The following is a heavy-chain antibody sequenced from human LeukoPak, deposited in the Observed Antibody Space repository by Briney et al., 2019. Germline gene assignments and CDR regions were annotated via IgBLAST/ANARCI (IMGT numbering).Heavy chain of an antibody. Sequence: PGGSLRLSCAASGFTFSSYGMHWVRQAPGKGLEWVAVISYDGSNKYYADSVKGRFTISRDNSKNMLYLQMNSLRAEDTAVYYCAKDQATVTTGYFDYWGQGTLVTVSS. D-gene: IGHD4-17*01. J-gene: IGHJ4*02. V-gene: IGHV3-30*18. CDR3: AKDQATVTTGYFDY. CDR2: ISYDGSNK. CDR1: GFTFSSYG.